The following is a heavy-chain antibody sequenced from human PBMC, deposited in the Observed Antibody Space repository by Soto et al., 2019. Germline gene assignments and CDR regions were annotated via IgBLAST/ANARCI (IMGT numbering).Heavy chain of an antibody. D-gene: IGHD5-18*01. V-gene: IGHV1-2*04. CDR3: ARFQDTAMVTGFDY. Sequence: ASVKVSCKASGYTFTGYYMHWVRQAPGQGLEWMGWINPNSGGTNYAQKFQGWVTMTRDTSISTAYMELSRLRSDDTAVYYCARFQDTAMVTGFDYWGQGTLVTVSS. J-gene: IGHJ4*02. CDR2: INPNSGGT. CDR1: GYTFTGYY.